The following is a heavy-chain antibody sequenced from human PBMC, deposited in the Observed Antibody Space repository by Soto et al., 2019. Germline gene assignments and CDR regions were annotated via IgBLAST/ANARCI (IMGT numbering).Heavy chain of an antibody. D-gene: IGHD6-19*01. V-gene: IGHV4-59*01. CDR3: ARSPTYSSGWNGGFDY. CDR2: IFYGGHT. Sequence: SETLSLTCDVSGDFLTTYYWNWIRQSPGKGLEWIGYIFYGGHTNYNPSLRGRATISVDTSKNQFSLKLSSVTAADTAVYYCARSPTYSSGWNGGFDYWGQGTLVTVS. CDR1: GDFLTTYY. J-gene: IGHJ4*02.